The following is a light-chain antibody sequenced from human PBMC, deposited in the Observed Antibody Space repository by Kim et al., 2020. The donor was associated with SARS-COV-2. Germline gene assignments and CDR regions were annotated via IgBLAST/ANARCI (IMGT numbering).Light chain of an antibody. CDR1: SSNIGNNA. CDR2: YND. V-gene: IGLV1-36*01. J-gene: IGLJ3*02. CDR3: ETWDDSVNGWV. Sequence: QSVLTQPPSVSEAPRQRVTISCSGNSSNIGNNAVNWYQQFPGKAPTLLIYYNDLLSSGVSDRFSGSKYGTSASLAISGLQSEDEADYYCETWDDSVNGWVFGGGTQLTVL.